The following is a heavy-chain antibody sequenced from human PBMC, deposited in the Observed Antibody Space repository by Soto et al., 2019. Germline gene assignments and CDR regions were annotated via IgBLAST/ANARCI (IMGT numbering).Heavy chain of an antibody. CDR1: GFSFRSCS. D-gene: IGHD2-21*01. Sequence: AGVSLRLSCGASGFSFRSCSMNWVRQAPGKGLEWVSSISRSSIYIYYADSVKGRFTISRDNAKNSLYLQITSLRAEDTAGYSCAAEPSVVEYYYGMDVWGQGTTATVS. J-gene: IGHJ6*02. CDR2: ISRSSIYI. V-gene: IGHV3-21*04. CDR3: AAEPSVVEYYYGMDV.